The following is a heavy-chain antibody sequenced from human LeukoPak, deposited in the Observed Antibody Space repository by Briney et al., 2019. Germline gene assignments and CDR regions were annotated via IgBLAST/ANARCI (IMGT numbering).Heavy chain of an antibody. D-gene: IGHD3-22*01. CDR2: ISGGGGST. CDR1: GFTFSSYA. CDR3: TKRVDYYDSRGYYYFDY. J-gene: IGHJ4*02. V-gene: IGHV3-23*01. Sequence: GGSLRLSCAASGFTFSSYAMSWVRQGPGKGLEWVSAISGGGGSTYYADSVKGRFTISRDNSKNTLYLQMNSLRAEDTAVYYCTKRVDYYDSRGYYYFDYWGQGTLVTVSS.